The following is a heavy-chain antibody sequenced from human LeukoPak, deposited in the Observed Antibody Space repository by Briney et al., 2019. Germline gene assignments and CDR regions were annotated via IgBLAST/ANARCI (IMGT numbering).Heavy chain of an antibody. J-gene: IGHJ3*02. CDR1: GYTFTGYY. D-gene: IGHD2-21*02. V-gene: IGHV1-2*02. CDR2: INPNSGGT. CDR3: ARYIVVVTASGAFDI. Sequence: ASVKVSCKASGYTFTGYYMHWVRQAPGQGLEWMGWINPNSGGTNYAQKFQGRVTMTRDTSISTAYMELSRLRSDDTAVYYCARYIVVVTASGAFDIWGQGTMVTVSS.